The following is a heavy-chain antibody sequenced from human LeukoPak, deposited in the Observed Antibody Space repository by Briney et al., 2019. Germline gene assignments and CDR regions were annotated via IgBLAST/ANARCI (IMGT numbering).Heavy chain of an antibody. CDR1: GVSFSGYY. CDR3: ARGSRITIFGVVIRDAFDI. D-gene: IGHD3-3*01. CDR2: INHSGST. J-gene: IGHJ3*02. V-gene: IGHV4-34*01. Sequence: SETLSLTCAVYGVSFSGYYWSWIRQPPGKGLEWIGEINHSGSTNYNPSLKSRVTISVDTSKNQFSLKLSSVTAADTAVYYCARGSRITIFGVVIRDAFDIWGQGTMVTVSS.